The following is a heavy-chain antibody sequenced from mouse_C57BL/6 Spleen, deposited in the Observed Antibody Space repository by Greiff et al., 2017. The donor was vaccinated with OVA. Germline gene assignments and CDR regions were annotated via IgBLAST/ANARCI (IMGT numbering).Heavy chain of an antibody. V-gene: IGHV5-17*01. Sequence: EVMLVESGGGLVKPGGSLKLSCAASGFTFSDYGMHWVRQAPEKGLEWVAYISSGSSTIYYADTVKGRFTISRDNAKNTLFLQMTSLRSEDTAMYYCARAYYDYDGGLPYFDVWGTGTTVTVSS. CDR1: GFTFSDYG. J-gene: IGHJ1*03. CDR3: ARAYYDYDGGLPYFDV. D-gene: IGHD2-4*01. CDR2: ISSGSSTI.